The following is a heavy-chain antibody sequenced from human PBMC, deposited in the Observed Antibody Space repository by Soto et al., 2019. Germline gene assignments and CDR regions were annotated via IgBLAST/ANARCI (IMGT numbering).Heavy chain of an antibody. CDR1: GGSIRSYY. V-gene: IGHV4-59*01. D-gene: IGHD5-18*01. J-gene: IGHJ4*02. CDR2: IYYSGST. CDR3: ARARYSYGYFGY. Sequence: SETLSLTCNVSGGSIRSYYWSWIRQPPGKGLEWIGYIYYSGSTNYNPSLKSRVTISVYTSKNQSSLKLSSVTAADTAVYYCARARYSYGYFGYWGQASLVTVCS.